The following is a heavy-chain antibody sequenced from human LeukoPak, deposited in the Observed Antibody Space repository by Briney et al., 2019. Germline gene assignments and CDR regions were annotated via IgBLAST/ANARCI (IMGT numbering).Heavy chain of an antibody. J-gene: IGHJ4*02. CDR1: GYTFTDYH. V-gene: IGHV1-2*06. CDR3: ARDLGSLTRSWYTGY. Sequence: SSVKVSFKASGYTFTDYHIYWVRQAPGQGLEWMGRINPYSGDTNFAQKFQGRVTTTRDTSITTAYMDLSSLTPDDTAVYFCARDLGSLTRSWYTGYWGQGTQVTVSS. CDR2: INPYSGDT. D-gene: IGHD6-13*01.